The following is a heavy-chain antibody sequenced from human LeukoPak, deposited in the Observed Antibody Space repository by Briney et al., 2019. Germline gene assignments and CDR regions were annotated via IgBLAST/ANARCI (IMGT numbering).Heavy chain of an antibody. V-gene: IGHV1-46*01. CDR1: GYTFTSYY. D-gene: IGHD6-6*01. CDR2: INPSGGGT. Sequence: ASVKVSCKASGYTFTSYYMHWVRQAPGQGLEWMGLINPSGGGTSYPQKFQGRVTMTRDTSTSTVYMELSSLRSEDTAVYYCARGPTTSAQGSLGDAFDIWGQGTMVTVSS. CDR3: ARGPTTSAQGSLGDAFDI. J-gene: IGHJ3*02.